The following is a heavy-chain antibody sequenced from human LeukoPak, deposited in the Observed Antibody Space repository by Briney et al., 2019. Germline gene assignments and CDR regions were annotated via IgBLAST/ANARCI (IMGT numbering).Heavy chain of an antibody. D-gene: IGHD5-18*01. CDR2: IYTSGST. CDR1: GGSISSYY. CDR3: ARSGRGYSYGPMYYFDY. J-gene: IGHJ4*02. Sequence: NASETLSLTCTVSGGSISSYYWSWIRQPPGKGLEWIGYIYTSGSTNYNPSLKSRVTISVDTSKNQFSLKLRSVTAADTAVYYCARSGRGYSYGPMYYFDYWGQGTLVTVSS. V-gene: IGHV4-4*08.